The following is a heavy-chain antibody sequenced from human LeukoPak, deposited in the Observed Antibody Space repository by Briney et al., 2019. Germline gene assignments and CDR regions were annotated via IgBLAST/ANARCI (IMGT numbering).Heavy chain of an antibody. CDR3: IKGGAYHLGDAFDI. Sequence: GGSLRLSCAASGFTFSSFGMNWVRQAPGKGLEWVSGISWNSGSIGYADSVKGRFTISRDNAKNSLYLQMNSLRAEDTALYYCIKGGAYHLGDAFDIWGQGTMVTVSS. CDR1: GFTFSSFG. D-gene: IGHD1-14*01. J-gene: IGHJ3*02. CDR2: ISWNSGSI. V-gene: IGHV3-9*01.